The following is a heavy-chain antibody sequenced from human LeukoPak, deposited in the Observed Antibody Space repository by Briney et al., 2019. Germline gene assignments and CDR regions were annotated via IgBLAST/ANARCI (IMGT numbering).Heavy chain of an antibody. CDR1: GYTFTGYY. CDR2: INPNSGGT. CDR3: ARARDILTGYASYGMDA. J-gene: IGHJ6*02. Sequence: GASVKVSCKASGYTFTGYYMHWVRQAPGQGLEWMGWINPNSGGTNYAQKFQGRVTMTRDTSISTAYMELSRLRSDDTAVYYCARARDILTGYASYGMDAWGQGTTVTVSS. D-gene: IGHD3-9*01. V-gene: IGHV1-2*02.